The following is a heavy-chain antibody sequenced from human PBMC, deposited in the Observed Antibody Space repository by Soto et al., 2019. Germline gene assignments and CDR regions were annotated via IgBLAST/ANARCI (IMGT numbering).Heavy chain of an antibody. D-gene: IGHD6-13*01. CDR2: IIPMFGTT. J-gene: IGHJ5*02. Sequence: SVKVSCKTSGGTFSSHSINWVLQAPGQGLEWMGGIIPMFGTTNYAQKFKGRVTISADESTSTAYMELSSLRSEDAAVYYCARAAIHGSSWYFWFDPWGQGTLVTVSS. CDR3: ARAAIHGSSWYFWFDP. CDR1: GGTFSSHS. V-gene: IGHV1-69*13.